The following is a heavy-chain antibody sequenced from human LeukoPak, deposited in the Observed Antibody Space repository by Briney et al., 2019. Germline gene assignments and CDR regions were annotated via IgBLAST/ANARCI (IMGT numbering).Heavy chain of an antibody. D-gene: IGHD5-18*01. CDR3: ARDRAMADY. Sequence: GASVKVSCKASGYIFTSYPIHWVRQAPGQRLEWMGWINTGNGNTKYSQRFEGRVTATTDTSAAAAYMELSSLRSEGTAVYYCARDRAMADYWGQGTLVTVSS. V-gene: IGHV1-3*04. J-gene: IGHJ4*02. CDR2: INTGNGNT. CDR1: GYIFTSYP.